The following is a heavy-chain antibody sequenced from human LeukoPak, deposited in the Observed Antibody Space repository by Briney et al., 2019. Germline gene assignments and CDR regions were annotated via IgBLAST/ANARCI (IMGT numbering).Heavy chain of an antibody. V-gene: IGHV4-4*02. CDR1: GGSISSSNW. CDR3: ASINYYGSGSYLYSDY. D-gene: IGHD3-10*01. J-gene: IGHJ4*02. CDR2: IYHSGST. Sequence: SETLSLTCAVSGGSISSSNWWSWVRQPPGKGLEWIGEIYHSGSTNYNPSLKSRVTISVDKSKNQFSLKLSSVTAADTAVYYCASINYYGSGSYLYSDYWGQGTLVTVSS.